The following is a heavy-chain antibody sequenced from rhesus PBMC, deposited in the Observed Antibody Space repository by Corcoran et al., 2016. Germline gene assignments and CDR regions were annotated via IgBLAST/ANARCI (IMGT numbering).Heavy chain of an antibody. V-gene: IGHV3S4*01. CDR1: GFTFSSYG. CDR2: ISSDSSYI. D-gene: IGHD6-31*01. Sequence: EVQLVESGGGLVQPGGSLRLSCAASGFTFSSYGLSWVRQAPGKGVEWVSSISSDSSYIYYADSVKGRFTIYRDNAKNSLSLQMNSLKTEDTAVYYCTRGGDSSGWYLFDYWGQGVLVTVSS. J-gene: IGHJ4*01. CDR3: TRGGDSSGWYLFDY.